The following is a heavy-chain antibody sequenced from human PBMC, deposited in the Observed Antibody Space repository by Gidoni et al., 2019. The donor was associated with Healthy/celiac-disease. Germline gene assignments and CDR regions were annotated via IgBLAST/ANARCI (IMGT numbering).Heavy chain of an antibody. D-gene: IGHD3-22*01. J-gene: IGHJ4*02. CDR2: IYWDDGK. CDR1: GVSLSTRGVG. CDR3: ADRGNYYDSSGYWKS. Sequence: QITLKESGPTLVKPTQTLTLTCTFSGVSLSTRGVGVGWIRQPPGKALEWLALIYWDDGKRYSPSLKSRRTITKDTSKNQVVLTMTNMDPVDTATYYCADRGNYYDSSGYWKSWGQGTLVTVSS. V-gene: IGHV2-5*02.